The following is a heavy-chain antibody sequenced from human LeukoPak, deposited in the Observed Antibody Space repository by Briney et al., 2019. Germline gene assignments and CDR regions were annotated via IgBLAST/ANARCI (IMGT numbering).Heavy chain of an antibody. CDR2: ISYDGSNK. D-gene: IGHD2-21*02. J-gene: IGHJ3*02. V-gene: IGHV3-30*18. CDR3: AKDPGGLAYCGGVCPAAAFDI. CDR1: GFTFSSYG. Sequence: GGSLRLSCAASGFTFSSYGMHWVRQAPGKGLEWVAVISYDGSNKYYADSVKGRFTISRDNSKNTLYLQMNSLRAEDTAVYYCAKDPGGLAYCGGVCPAAAFDIWGQGTMVTVSS.